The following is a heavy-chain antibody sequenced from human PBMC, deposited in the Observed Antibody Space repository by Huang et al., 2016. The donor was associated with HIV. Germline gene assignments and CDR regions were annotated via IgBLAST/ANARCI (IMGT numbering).Heavy chain of an antibody. CDR2: ISAYNGVT. CDR3: ARDSPLLGVVIVVVPTAPNAFDI. J-gene: IGHJ3*02. V-gene: IGHV1-18*01. Sequence: QVQLVQSGVEVKKPGASVKVSCKASGYTFTSYGISWVRQAPGQGLEWMGWISAYNGVTNYAQNVQGRGTMTTDTSTSTADMELRSLRSDDTAVYYCARDSPLLGVVIVVVPTAPNAFDIWGQGTMVTVSS. CDR1: GYTFTSYG. D-gene: IGHD2-2*01.